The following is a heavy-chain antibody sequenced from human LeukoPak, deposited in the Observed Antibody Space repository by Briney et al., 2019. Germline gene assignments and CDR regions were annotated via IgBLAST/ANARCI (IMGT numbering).Heavy chain of an antibody. J-gene: IGHJ4*02. Sequence: SVKVSCKASGGTFSSYTISWVRQAPGQGLEWMGRIIPILGIANYAQKFQGRVTITADKSTSTAYMELSSLRSEDTAVYCCARVNYHDSSGFDYWGQGTLVTVSS. D-gene: IGHD3-22*01. CDR1: GGTFSSYT. CDR2: IIPILGIA. V-gene: IGHV1-69*02. CDR3: ARVNYHDSSGFDY.